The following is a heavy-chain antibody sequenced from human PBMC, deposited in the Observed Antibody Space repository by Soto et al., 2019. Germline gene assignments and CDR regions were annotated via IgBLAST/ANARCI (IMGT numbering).Heavy chain of an antibody. J-gene: IGHJ4*02. Sequence: GGSLRLSCAASGFTVSSYWMRWVRQAPGKGLEWVAVISYDGSNKYYADSVKGRFTISRDNSKNTLYLQMNSLRAEDTAVYYCAKDKGQQLVPDYWGQGTLVTVSS. D-gene: IGHD6-13*01. CDR1: GFTVSSYW. CDR3: AKDKGQQLVPDY. V-gene: IGHV3-30*18. CDR2: ISYDGSNK.